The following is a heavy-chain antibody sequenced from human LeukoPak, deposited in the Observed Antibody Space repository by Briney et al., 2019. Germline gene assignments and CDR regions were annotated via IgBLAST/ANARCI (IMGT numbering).Heavy chain of an antibody. Sequence: SETLSLTCTVSGYSISSGYYWGWIRQPPGKGLEWIGSIYHSGSTYYNPSLKSRVTISVDTSKNQFSLKLSSVTAADTAVYYCARDSSSRTGGYYFDYWGQGTLVTVSS. V-gene: IGHV4-38-2*02. J-gene: IGHJ4*02. CDR1: GYSISSGYY. D-gene: IGHD6-13*01. CDR3: ARDSSSRTGGYYFDY. CDR2: IYHSGST.